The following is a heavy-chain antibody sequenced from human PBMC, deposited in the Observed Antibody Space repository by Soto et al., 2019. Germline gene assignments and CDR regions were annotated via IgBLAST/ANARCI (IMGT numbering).Heavy chain of an antibody. V-gene: IGHV3-23*01. CDR2: ISGSGVST. D-gene: IGHD1-26*01. J-gene: IGHJ4*02. Sequence: EVQLLESGGGLIQPGGSLRLSCAASGFTFSSYAMSWVRQAPGKGLEWVSGISGSGVSTYYADSVKGRFTISRDNSKNTLYLRMNSLRAEDTAVYYCARDLSVGATIPPGYYWGQGTLVTVST. CDR1: GFTFSSYA. CDR3: ARDLSVGATIPPGYY.